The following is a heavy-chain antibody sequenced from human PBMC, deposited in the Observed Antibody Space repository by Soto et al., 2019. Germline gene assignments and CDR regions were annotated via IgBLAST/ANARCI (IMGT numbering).Heavy chain of an antibody. J-gene: IGHJ5*02. Sequence: GGSLRLSCAASGLTFSSYGMHWVRQAPGKGLEWVAVISYDGSNKYYADSVKGRFTISRDNSKNTLYLQMNSLRAEDTAVYYCAKDLGAWFGELHWFDPWGQGTLVTVSS. CDR2: ISYDGSNK. CDR3: AKDLGAWFGELHWFDP. D-gene: IGHD3-10*01. CDR1: GLTFSSYG. V-gene: IGHV3-30*18.